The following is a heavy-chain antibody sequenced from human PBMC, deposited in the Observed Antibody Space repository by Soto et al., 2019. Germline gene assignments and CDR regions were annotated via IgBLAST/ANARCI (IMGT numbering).Heavy chain of an antibody. CDR2: IYPVDSGT. CDR1: GYSFTNYW. Sequence: PGESLKISCKASGYSFTNYWIGWVRQMPGKGLEWMGVIYPVDSGTRYSPSFQGQVTISADKSISTAYLQWSSLKASDTAMYYCARSHRSGRYGDYSGQGTLVTVSS. J-gene: IGHJ4*02. CDR3: ARSHRSGRYGDY. V-gene: IGHV5-51*01. D-gene: IGHD6-19*01.